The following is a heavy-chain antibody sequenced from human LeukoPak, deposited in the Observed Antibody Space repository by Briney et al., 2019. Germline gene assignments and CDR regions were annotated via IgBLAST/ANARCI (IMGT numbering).Heavy chain of an antibody. D-gene: IGHD6-13*01. CDR3: ARESGSIAAAGTPNWFDP. CDR2: IIPIFGTA. CDR1: GGTFSSYA. V-gene: IGHV1-69*13. Sequence: ASVTVSCKASGGTFSSYAISWVRQAPGQGLEWMGGIIPIFGTANYAQKFQGRVTITADESTSTAYMELSSLRSEDTAVYYCARESGSIAAAGTPNWFDPWGQGTLVTVSS. J-gene: IGHJ5*02.